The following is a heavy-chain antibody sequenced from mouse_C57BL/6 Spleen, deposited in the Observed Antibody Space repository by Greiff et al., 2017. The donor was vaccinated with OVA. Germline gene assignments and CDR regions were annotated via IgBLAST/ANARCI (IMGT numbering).Heavy chain of an antibody. V-gene: IGHV5-17*01. D-gene: IGHD1-1*01. J-gene: IGHJ3*01. CDR1: GFTFSDYG. Sequence: EVQLVESGGGLVKPGGSLKLSCAASGFTFSDYGMHWVRQAPEKGLEWVAYISSGSSTIYYADTVKGRFTISRDNAKNTLFLQMTSLRSEDTAMYYCARGNYYGSFWFAYWGQGTLVTVSA. CDR3: ARGNYYGSFWFAY. CDR2: ISSGSSTI.